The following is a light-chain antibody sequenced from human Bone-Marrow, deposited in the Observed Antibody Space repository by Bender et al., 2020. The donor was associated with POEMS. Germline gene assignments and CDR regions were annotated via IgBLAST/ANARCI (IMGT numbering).Light chain of an antibody. J-gene: IGLJ2*01. CDR2: EVF. V-gene: IGLV2-8*01. CDR3: SSYARTNKLV. CDR1: SSDVGGYDY. Sequence: QSALTQSPSVSGSPGQSVTISCTGTSSDVGGYDYVSWYQQHPGRAPKLILYEVFRRPSGIPDRFSGSKSGSTASLAVSGLQPEDEADYFCSSYARTNKLVFGGGTKLTVL.